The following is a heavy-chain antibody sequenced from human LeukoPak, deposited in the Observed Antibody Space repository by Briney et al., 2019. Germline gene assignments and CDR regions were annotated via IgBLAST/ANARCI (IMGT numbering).Heavy chain of an antibody. J-gene: IGHJ4*02. D-gene: IGHD2-15*01. V-gene: IGHV1-69-2*01. CDR1: GYTFTDYN. CDR2: VDPEDGAT. CDR3: ANLVVVIAATSFDY. Sequence: ATVKISCKASGYTFTDYNIHWMQQAPGKGLEWVGRVDPEDGATMYAEKFQDRVTITADTSTDTTYMELRSLRSEDTAVYYCANLVVVIAATSFDYWGQGTLVTVSS.